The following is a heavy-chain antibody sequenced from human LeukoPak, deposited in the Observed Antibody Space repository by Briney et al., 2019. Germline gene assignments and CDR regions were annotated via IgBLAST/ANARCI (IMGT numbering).Heavy chain of an antibody. D-gene: IGHD2-15*01. CDR2: MNPNSGAT. CDR1: GYTFTSYD. V-gene: IGHV1-8*02. CDR3: ARDAPRWPFDY. Sequence: GASVKVSCKASGYTFTSYDINWVRQATRQGLEWMGWMNPNSGATDFAQNFQGRVTMTRDTSINTVYMEMSRLRSDDTAVYFCARDAPRWPFDYWGQGTLVTVSS. J-gene: IGHJ4*02.